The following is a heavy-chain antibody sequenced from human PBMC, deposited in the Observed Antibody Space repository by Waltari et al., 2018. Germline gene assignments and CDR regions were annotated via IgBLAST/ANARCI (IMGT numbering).Heavy chain of an antibody. CDR1: GFNFTNYA. Sequence: EVQLLESGGGLVQPGGSLRLACAASGFNFTNYAMSWVRQAPGKGLEWVSSISGSGISTWYADSVKGRFTFSRDNSKNTVNLQMNGLRAEDTAVYYCAKEGTLHTMDSWGQGTLVTVSS. CDR2: ISGSGIST. D-gene: IGHD3-10*01. J-gene: IGHJ4*02. CDR3: AKEGTLHTMDS. V-gene: IGHV3-23*01.